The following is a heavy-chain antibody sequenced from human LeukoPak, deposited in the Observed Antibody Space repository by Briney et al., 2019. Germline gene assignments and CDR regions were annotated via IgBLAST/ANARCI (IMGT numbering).Heavy chain of an antibody. CDR2: TYFTGST. Sequence: SETLSLTCTVSGDSVISGDYRWTWIRQPPGKGLEWIGYTYFTGSTYFNPSLKRRVAISIDTSKNQFSLQLTSVTVADTAVYYCATDYYDSSGYYYWGQGTLVTVSS. CDR1: GDSVISGDYR. V-gene: IGHV4-30-4*01. J-gene: IGHJ4*02. CDR3: ATDYYDSSGYYY. D-gene: IGHD3-22*01.